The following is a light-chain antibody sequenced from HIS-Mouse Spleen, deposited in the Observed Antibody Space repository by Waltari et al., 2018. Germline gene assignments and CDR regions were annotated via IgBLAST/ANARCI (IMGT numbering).Light chain of an antibody. CDR2: EDS. V-gene: IGLV3-10*03. CDR1: SLPKKY. J-gene: IGLJ2*01. CDR3: YSTDSSGNHRV. Sequence: SYELTQPPSVSVSPGQTARNTCSGDSLPKKYAYWYQQKSGQAPVLVIYEDSKRPSGIPERFSGSSSGTMATLTISGAQVEDEDDYYCYSTDSSGNHRVFGGGTKLTVL.